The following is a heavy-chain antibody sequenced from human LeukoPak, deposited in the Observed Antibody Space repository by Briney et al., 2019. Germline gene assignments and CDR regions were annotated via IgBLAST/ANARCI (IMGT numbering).Heavy chain of an antibody. J-gene: IGHJ4*02. D-gene: IGHD3-22*01. CDR1: GFTFSSYA. CDR3: TKPYYYDSSGYYGY. V-gene: IGHV3-23*01. CDR2: ISGSGGST. Sequence: GGSLRLSCAASGFTFSSYAMSWVRQAPGKGLEWASAISGSGGSTYYADSVKGRFTISRDNSKNTLYLQMNSLRAEDTAVYYCTKPYYYDSSGYYGYWGQGTLVTVSS.